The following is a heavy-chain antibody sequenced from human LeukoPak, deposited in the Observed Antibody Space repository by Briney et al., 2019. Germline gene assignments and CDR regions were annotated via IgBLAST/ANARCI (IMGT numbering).Heavy chain of an antibody. J-gene: IGHJ4*02. CDR1: GFTFSSYA. CDR3: AKVGGSYYYDSSGSNGYYFDY. V-gene: IGHV3-23*01. Sequence: GGSLRLSCAASGFTFSSYAMSWVRQAPGKGLEWVSAISGSGGSTYYADSVKGRFTISRDNSKNTLYLQMNSLRAEDTAAYYCAKVGGSYYYDSSGSNGYYFDYWGQGTLVTVSS. D-gene: IGHD3-22*01. CDR2: ISGSGGST.